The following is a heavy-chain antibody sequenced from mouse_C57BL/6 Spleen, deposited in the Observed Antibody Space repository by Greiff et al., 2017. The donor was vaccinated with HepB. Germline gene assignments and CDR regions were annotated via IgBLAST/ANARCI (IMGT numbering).Heavy chain of an antibody. Sequence: QVQLKESGPGLVQPSQSLSITCTVSGFSFTSYGVHWVRQPPGKGLEWLGVIWSGGSTDYNAAFISRLSISKDNSKSQVFFKMNSLQADDTAIYYCAKSDYGSSHWYFDVWGTGTTVTVSS. J-gene: IGHJ1*03. D-gene: IGHD1-1*01. CDR2: IWSGGST. CDR3: AKSDYGSSHWYFDV. V-gene: IGHV2-4*01. CDR1: GFSFTSYG.